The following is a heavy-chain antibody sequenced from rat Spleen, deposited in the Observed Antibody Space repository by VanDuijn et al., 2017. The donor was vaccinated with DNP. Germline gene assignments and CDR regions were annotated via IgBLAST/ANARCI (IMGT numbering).Heavy chain of an antibody. D-gene: IGHD1-9*01. Sequence: EVQLVESGGGLVQPGRSLKLSCAASGFTFSNYYMAWVRQAPKKGLEWVATISTSGSRTYYPDSVKGRFTISRDNAKSSLYLQMNSLKSEDTATYFCARHTTGIKGYFDYWGQGVMVTVSS. V-gene: IGHV5-25*01. J-gene: IGHJ2*01. CDR3: ARHTTGIKGYFDY. CDR2: ISTSGSRT. CDR1: GFTFSNYY.